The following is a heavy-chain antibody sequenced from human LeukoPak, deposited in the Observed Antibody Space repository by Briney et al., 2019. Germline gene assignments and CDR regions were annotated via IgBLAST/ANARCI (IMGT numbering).Heavy chain of an antibody. Sequence: GGSLRLSCAAAGFTFSSYAMSWVRQAPGKGLEWVSAISGSGGGTYYADSVKGRFTISRDNSKNTLYLQMNSLRAEDTAVYYCVGGDLYYFDYWGQGTLVTVSS. V-gene: IGHV3-23*01. CDR1: GFTFSSYA. D-gene: IGHD2-21*02. J-gene: IGHJ4*02. CDR2: ISGSGGGT. CDR3: VGGDLYYFDY.